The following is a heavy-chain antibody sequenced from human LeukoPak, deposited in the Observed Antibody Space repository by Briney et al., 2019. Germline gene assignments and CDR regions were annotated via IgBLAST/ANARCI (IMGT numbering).Heavy chain of an antibody. Sequence: SGGSLRLSCAASGFTFSSYSMNWVRQAPGKGLEWVTWIHRSNGYRCYAASVKGRFPISRDNAKHSLYLQMDSLRAEDTAVYYCARDLGGQWRVGGSDYWGQGTLVAVSS. CDR3: ARDLGGQWRVGGSDY. D-gene: IGHD6-19*01. V-gene: IGHV3-21*01. CDR2: IHRSNGYR. CDR1: GFTFSSYS. J-gene: IGHJ4*02.